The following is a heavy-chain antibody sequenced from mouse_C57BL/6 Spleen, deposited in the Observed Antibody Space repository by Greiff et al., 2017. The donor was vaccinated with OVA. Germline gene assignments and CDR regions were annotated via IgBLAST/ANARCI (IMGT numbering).Heavy chain of an antibody. V-gene: IGHV5-6*01. CDR2: ISSGGSYT. J-gene: IGHJ4*01. D-gene: IGHD2-1*01. CDR1: GFTFSSYG. Sequence: EVKLMESGGDLVKPGGSLKLSCAASGFTFSSYGMSWVRQTPDKRLEWVATISSGGSYTYSPDSVKGRFTISRDNAKNTLYLQMSSLKSEDTAMYYCARHWGNYGAMDYWGQGTSVTVSS. CDR3: ARHWGNYGAMDY.